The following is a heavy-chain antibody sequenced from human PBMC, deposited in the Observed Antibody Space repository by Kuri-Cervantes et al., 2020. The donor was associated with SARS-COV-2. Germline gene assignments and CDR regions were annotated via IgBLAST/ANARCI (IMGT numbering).Heavy chain of an antibody. J-gene: IGHJ6*02. CDR1: GFTFNSYD. Sequence: GESLKISCAASGFTFNSYDMHWVRQVTGKGLEWVSAIGTAGDRYSPGSVKGRITISRENAKNSLYLQMNSLRAGDTAVYYCARALTTVTSYYYYGMDVWGQGTTVTVSS. CDR3: ARALTTVTSYYYYGMDV. V-gene: IGHV3-13*01. D-gene: IGHD4-17*01. CDR2: IGTAGDR.